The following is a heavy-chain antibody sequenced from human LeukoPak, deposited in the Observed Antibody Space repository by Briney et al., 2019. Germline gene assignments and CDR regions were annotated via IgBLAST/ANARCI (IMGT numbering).Heavy chain of an antibody. CDR1: GGSFSGYY. D-gene: IGHD2-15*01. J-gene: IGHJ4*02. CDR2: INHSGST. CDR3: ARERIRVGCSGGSCYSYLFDY. Sequence: SETLSLTCAVYGGSFSGYYWSWIRQPPGKGLEWIGEINHSGSTNYNPSLKSRVTISVDTSKNQFSLKLSSVTAADTAVYYCARERIRVGCSGGSCYSYLFDYWGQGTLVTVSS. V-gene: IGHV4-34*01.